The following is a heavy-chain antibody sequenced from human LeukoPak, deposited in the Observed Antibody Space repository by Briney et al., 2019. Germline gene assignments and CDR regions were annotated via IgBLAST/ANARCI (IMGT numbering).Heavy chain of an antibody. V-gene: IGHV3-23*01. CDR2: ISGSGGST. Sequence: PGGSLRLSCAASGFTFSSYSMNWVRQAPGKGLEWVSAISGSGGSTYYADSVEGRFTISRDNSKNTLYLQMNSLRAEDTAVYYCAKEEKDIVVVVAAIQETGYFDYWGQGTLVTVSS. CDR1: GFTFSSYS. D-gene: IGHD2-15*01. J-gene: IGHJ4*02. CDR3: AKEEKDIVVVVAAIQETGYFDY.